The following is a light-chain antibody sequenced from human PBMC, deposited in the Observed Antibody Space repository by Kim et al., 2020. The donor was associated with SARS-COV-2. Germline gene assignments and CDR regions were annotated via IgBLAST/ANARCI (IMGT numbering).Light chain of an antibody. J-gene: IGKJ4*01. CDR1: QSVASC. CDR2: DAS. V-gene: IGKV3-11*01. Sequence: SLSPGERVTLSCRASQSVASCLAWYQQKPGQAPRLLIYDASNRATGIPARFSGSGSGTDFTLTISSLEPEDFAVYYCQQRSDWLTFGGGTKVDIK. CDR3: QQRSDWLT.